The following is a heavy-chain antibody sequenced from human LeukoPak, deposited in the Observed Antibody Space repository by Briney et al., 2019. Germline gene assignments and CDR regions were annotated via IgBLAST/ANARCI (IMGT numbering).Heavy chain of an antibody. Sequence: GESLKISCKCSGYSFTSYWIGWVRQMPGKGLEWMGIIYPGDSGTRYSPSFQGQVTISADKSISTAYLQWSSLKASDTAMYFCARPVDMGTLEKPFDTWGQGTMVTVSS. CDR1: GYSFTSYW. CDR2: IYPGDSGT. J-gene: IGHJ3*02. CDR3: ARPVDMGTLEKPFDT. V-gene: IGHV5-51*01. D-gene: IGHD5-24*01.